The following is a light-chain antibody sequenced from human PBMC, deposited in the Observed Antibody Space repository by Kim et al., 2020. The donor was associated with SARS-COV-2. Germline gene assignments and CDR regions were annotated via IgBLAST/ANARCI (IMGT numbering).Light chain of an antibody. CDR1: KLGEKY. V-gene: IGLV3-1*01. Sequence: VSPEQTASITCSGDKLGEKYACWYKQKPGQSPVLVIYQDTKRPSGIPERFSGSNSGNTATLTISGTQAMDEADYYCQTWDSITVVFGGGTQLTVL. CDR2: QDT. CDR3: QTWDSITVV. J-gene: IGLJ2*01.